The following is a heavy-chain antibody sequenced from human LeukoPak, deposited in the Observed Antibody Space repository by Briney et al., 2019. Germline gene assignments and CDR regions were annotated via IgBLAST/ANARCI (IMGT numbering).Heavy chain of an antibody. CDR2: INPNSGGT. CDR1: GYTFTGYY. D-gene: IGHD3-22*01. CDR3: ARAGRWDSSGYPGDAFDI. V-gene: IGHV1-2*02. Sequence: GASVKVSCKASGYTFTGYYMHWVRQAPGQGLEWMGWINPNSGGTNYAQKFQGRVTMTRDTSISTAYMELSRLRSDDTAVYYCARAGRWDSSGYPGDAFDIWGQGTMVTVSS. J-gene: IGHJ3*02.